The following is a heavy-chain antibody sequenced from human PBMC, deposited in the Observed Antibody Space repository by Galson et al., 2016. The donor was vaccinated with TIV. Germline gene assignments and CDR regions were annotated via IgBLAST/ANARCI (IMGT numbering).Heavy chain of an antibody. J-gene: IGHJ4*02. V-gene: IGHV3-23*01. CDR3: ASRDIAVIPAAIVFGY. Sequence: SLRLSCAASGFTFANYAMSWVRQAPGKGLEWVSTISSSGGHTYYADSVKGRFTISRDNSKNALYVQINNLRAEDTAVYYCASRDIAVIPAAIVFGYWGQGTLVTVSS. CDR2: ISSSGGHT. D-gene: IGHD2-2*01. CDR1: GFTFANYA.